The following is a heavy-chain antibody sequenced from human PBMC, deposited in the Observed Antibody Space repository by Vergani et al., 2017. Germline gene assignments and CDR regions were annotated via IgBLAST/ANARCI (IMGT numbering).Heavy chain of an antibody. CDR2: IYSGGST. CDR3: ARDTAARGY. D-gene: IGHD6-13*01. J-gene: IGHJ4*02. Sequence: EVQLVESGGGLVQPGFTVSSNYMSWVRQAPGKGLEWVSVIYSGGSTYYADSVKGRFTISRDNSKNTLYLQMNSLRAEDTAVYYCARDTAARGYWGQGTLVTVSS. V-gene: IGHV3-66*01. CDR1: FTVSSNY.